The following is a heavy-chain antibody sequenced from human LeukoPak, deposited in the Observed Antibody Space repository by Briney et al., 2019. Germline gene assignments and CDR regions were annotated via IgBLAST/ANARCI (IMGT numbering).Heavy chain of an antibody. CDR1: GFTFNNNA. V-gene: IGHV3-23*01. D-gene: IGHD7-27*01. J-gene: IGHJ4*02. CDR3: GKDILNWEFDY. Sequence: SGGSLRLSCAASGFTFNNNAMHWVRQAPGKGLEWVSALGSDGGTYYADSVKDRFTISRDNSKNTLYLEMNRLRSEHTAAYYCGKDILNWEFDYWGQGTLVTVSS. CDR2: LGSDGGT.